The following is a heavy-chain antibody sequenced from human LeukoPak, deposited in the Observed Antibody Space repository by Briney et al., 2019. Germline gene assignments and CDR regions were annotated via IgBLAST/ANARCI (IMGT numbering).Heavy chain of an antibody. D-gene: IGHD2-15*01. V-gene: IGHV3-11*04. CDR3: ARDELGYCSGGSCPYMGV. CDR2: ISSSGSTI. CDR1: GFTFSDYY. Sequence: PGGSLRLSCAASGFTFSDYYMSWIRQAPGKGLEWVSYISSSGSTIYYADSVKGRFTISRDNAKNSLYLQMNSLRAEDTAVYYCARDELGYCSGGSCPYMGVWGKGTTVTVSS. J-gene: IGHJ6*03.